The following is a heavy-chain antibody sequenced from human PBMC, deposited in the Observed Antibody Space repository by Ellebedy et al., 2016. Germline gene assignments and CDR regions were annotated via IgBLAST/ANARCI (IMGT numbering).Heavy chain of an antibody. V-gene: IGHV1-69*13. CDR1: GGNFSRYP. Sequence: SVKVSCKASGGNFSRYPINWVRQAPGQGLEWMGGLIPLIGEANYEQKFQGRVTIIADESTSTAYMELRSLSSEDTAVYYCAGGDTLIRGVYSDQWGQGTLVTVSS. CDR3: AGGDTLIRGVYSDQ. CDR2: LIPLIGEA. D-gene: IGHD3-10*01. J-gene: IGHJ4*02.